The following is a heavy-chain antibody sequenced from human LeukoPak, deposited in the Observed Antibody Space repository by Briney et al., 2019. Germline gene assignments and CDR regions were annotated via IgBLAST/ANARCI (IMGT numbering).Heavy chain of an antibody. CDR3: ARGRIGSGWYNYYYYGMDV. J-gene: IGHJ6*02. CDR2: INDSGST. CDR1: GASFSGYY. V-gene: IGHV4-34*01. Sequence: PSESLSLTCAVYGASFSGYYWSSIRQPPGKGLEWHGEINDSGSTNYNPSLKSRVTIAVDTSKNQFSLKLSSVTAADTAVYYCARGRIGSGWYNYYYYGMDVWGQGTTVTVSS. D-gene: IGHD6-19*01.